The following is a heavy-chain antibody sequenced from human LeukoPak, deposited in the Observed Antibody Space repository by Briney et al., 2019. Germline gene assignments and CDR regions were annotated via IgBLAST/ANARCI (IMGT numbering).Heavy chain of an antibody. V-gene: IGHV4-39*01. J-gene: IGHJ6*03. CDR2: FYYSGNT. CDR3: ARSLPYHHYYTDV. Sequence: PSETLSLTCTVSGGSISSSRYYWGWIRQPPRKGLEWIGSFYYSGNTHYNPSLKSRVTISVDTSKNQFSLKLSSVTAADTAVYYCARSLPYHHYYTDVWGKGTTVTVSS. CDR1: GGSISSSRYY.